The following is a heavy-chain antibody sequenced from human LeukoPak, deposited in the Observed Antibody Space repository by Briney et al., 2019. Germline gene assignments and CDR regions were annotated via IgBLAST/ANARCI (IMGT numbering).Heavy chain of an antibody. CDR3: ARPLSGSSSWHGDAFDI. V-gene: IGHV4-39*01. D-gene: IGHD6-13*01. Sequence: SSETLSLTCTVSGGSISSSTYYWGWIRQPPGKGLEWIGSIYYSGSTYYNASLKNRVTISADTSKNQFSLKLSSVTAADTAVYYCARPLSGSSSWHGDAFDIWGQGTMVTVSS. CDR1: GGSISSSTYY. J-gene: IGHJ3*02. CDR2: IYYSGST.